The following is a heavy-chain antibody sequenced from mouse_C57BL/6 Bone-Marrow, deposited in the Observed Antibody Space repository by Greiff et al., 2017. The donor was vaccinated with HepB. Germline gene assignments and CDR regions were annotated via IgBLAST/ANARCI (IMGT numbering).Heavy chain of an antibody. Sequence: EVKLVESGGGLVQSGRSLRLSCATSGFTFSDFYMEWVRQAPGKGLEWIAASRNKANDYTTEYSASVKGRFIVSRDTSQSILYLQMNALRAEDTAIYYCARDAGYDYDGGGFDYWGQGTTLTVSS. CDR3: ARDAGYDYDGGGFDY. J-gene: IGHJ2*01. CDR1: GFTFSDFY. D-gene: IGHD2-4*01. V-gene: IGHV7-1*01. CDR2: SRNKANDYTT.